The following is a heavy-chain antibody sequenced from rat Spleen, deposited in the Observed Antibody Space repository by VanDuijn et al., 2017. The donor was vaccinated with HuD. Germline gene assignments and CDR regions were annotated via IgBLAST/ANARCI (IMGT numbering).Heavy chain of an antibody. CDR3: ARHGLGAWFFDY. CDR1: GFTFSNYW. V-gene: IGHV5-58*01. CDR2: VSNDGVNT. Sequence: EVQLVETGGGLVQPGRSLKLSCVASGFTFSNYWMYWIRQAPGKGLEWVSSVSNDGVNTYYPDSVKGRFTISRDNAKSTLYLQMNSLRSEDTASYYCARHGLGAWFFDYWGQGVMVTVSS. J-gene: IGHJ2*01. D-gene: IGHD5-1*01.